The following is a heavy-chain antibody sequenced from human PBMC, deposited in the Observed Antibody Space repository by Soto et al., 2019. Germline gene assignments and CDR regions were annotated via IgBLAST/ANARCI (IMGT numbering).Heavy chain of an antibody. CDR1: GFTFSSYT. CDR2: SYSSGGT. D-gene: IGHD3-9*01. Sequence: GGSLRLSCAASGFTFSSYTMGWVRRAPGKGLEWVAESYSSGGTEYADSVKGRFTISRDNSKNTLSLQMNSLGVDDTALYYCARDREPDGIWTFDSWGQGTLVTVSS. V-gene: IGHV3-23*01. CDR3: ARDREPDGIWTFDS. J-gene: IGHJ4*02.